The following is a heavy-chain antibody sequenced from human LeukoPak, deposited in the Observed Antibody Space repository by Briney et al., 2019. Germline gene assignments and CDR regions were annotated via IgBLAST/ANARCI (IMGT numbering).Heavy chain of an antibody. D-gene: IGHD1-7*01. J-gene: IGHJ4*02. CDR2: ISSSSSYI. Sequence: PGGSLRLSCVVSGFTFSSYSMNWVRQAPGKGLEWVSSISSSSSYIYYADSVKGRFTISRDNAKNSLHLQMNNLRAEDTAVYYCARDGQTGTTVYWGQGTLVTVSS. V-gene: IGHV3-21*01. CDR3: ARDGQTGTTVY. CDR1: GFTFSSYS.